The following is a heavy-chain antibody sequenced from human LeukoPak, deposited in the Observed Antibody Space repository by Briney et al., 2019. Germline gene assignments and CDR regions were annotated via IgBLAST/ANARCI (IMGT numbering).Heavy chain of an antibody. CDR1: GGSISSGGYY. D-gene: IGHD2-15*01. V-gene: IGHV4-61*08. J-gene: IGHJ4*02. CDR3: ARRYCSGGSCVFDY. CDR2: IYYSGST. Sequence: SETLSLTCTVSGGSISSGGYYWSWIRQPPGKGLQWIGYIYYSGSTNYNPSLKSRVTISVDTSKNQFSLKLSSVTAADTAVYYCARRYCSGGSCVFDYWGQGTLVTVSS.